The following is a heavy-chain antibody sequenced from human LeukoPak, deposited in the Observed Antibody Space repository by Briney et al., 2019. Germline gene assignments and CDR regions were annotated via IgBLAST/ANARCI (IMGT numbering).Heavy chain of an antibody. CDR3: ARHGSYGHGDY. CDR1: GYSFTGYW. Sequence: GESLKISCKGSGYSFTGYWIGWVRQMPGKGLEWMGIIYPGEYDTRYSPSFQGQVTLSADKSISTAYLQWSSLKASGTAMYYCARHGSYGHGDYWGQGTLVTVSS. CDR2: IYPGEYDT. V-gene: IGHV5-51*01. D-gene: IGHD1-26*01. J-gene: IGHJ4*02.